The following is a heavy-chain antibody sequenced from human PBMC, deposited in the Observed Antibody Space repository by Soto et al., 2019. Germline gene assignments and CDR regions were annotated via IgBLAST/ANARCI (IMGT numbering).Heavy chain of an antibody. CDR2: IYYSGST. CDR3: ARDSLRFDP. Sequence: SETLSLTCTVSGGSISSSSYYWGWIRQPPGKGLEWIGNIYYSGSTNYNPSLKSRVTISVDTSKNQFSLKLSSVTAADTAVYYCARDSLRFDPWGQGALVTVSS. V-gene: IGHV4-39*07. CDR1: GGSISSSSYY. J-gene: IGHJ5*02.